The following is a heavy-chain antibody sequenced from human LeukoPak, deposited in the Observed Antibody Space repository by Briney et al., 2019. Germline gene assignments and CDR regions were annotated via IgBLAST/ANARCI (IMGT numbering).Heavy chain of an antibody. J-gene: IGHJ4*02. CDR3: ATDSVGDTTAFDY. V-gene: IGHV4-39*01. CDR1: GGSISSSSYY. D-gene: IGHD1-26*01. Sequence: PSETLSLTCTVSGGSISSSSYYWGWIRQPPGKELERIGNIYDSGTIYYNPSLKSRVTISVDTSKNQLSLKLSSVTAADTAVYYCATDSVGDTTAFDYWGQGTLVTVPS. CDR2: IYDSGTI.